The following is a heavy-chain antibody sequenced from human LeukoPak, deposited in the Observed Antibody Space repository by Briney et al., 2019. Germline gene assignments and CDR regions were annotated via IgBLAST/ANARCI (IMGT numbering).Heavy chain of an antibody. CDR2: ISGSGGST. Sequence: GGSLRLSCAASGFTFSSYAMSWVRQAPGKGLEWVSAISGSGGSTYYADSVKGRFTISRDNSKSTLYLEMNSLRVEDTAVYYCARVVVPTYSYGMDVWGQGTAVTVS. V-gene: IGHV3-23*01. CDR1: GFTFSSYA. J-gene: IGHJ6*02. D-gene: IGHD2-15*01. CDR3: ARVVVPTYSYGMDV.